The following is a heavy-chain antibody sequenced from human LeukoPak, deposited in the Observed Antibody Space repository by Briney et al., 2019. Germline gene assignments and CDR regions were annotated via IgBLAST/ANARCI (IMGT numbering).Heavy chain of an antibody. CDR1: GSFSDHS. J-gene: IGHJ6*03. CDR3: ARHGGPYTWYPYYYYYMDV. Sequence: SETLSLTCAVYGSFSDHSWSWVRQPPGKGLEWIGEIDEKRRTSYSPSLTSRVTMSVDTSKNQFSLKLSSVTAADTAVYFCARHGGPYTWYPYYYYYMDVWGKGTSVTVSS. CDR2: IDEKRRT. V-gene: IGHV4-34*01. D-gene: IGHD6-13*01.